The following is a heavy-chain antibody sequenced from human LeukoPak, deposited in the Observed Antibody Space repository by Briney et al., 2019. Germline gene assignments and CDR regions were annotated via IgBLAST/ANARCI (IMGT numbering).Heavy chain of an antibody. J-gene: IGHJ4*02. CDR3: ARERDANYYDSSGCYSIRDY. V-gene: IGHV3-11*04. CDR2: ISSSGSTI. CDR1: GFTFSDYY. Sequence: GGSLRLSCAASGFTFSDYYMSWIRQAPGKGLEWVSYISSSGSTIYYADSVKGRFTISRDNAKNSLYLQMNSLRAEDTAVYYCARERDANYYDSSGCYSIRDYWGQGTLVTVSS. D-gene: IGHD3-22*01.